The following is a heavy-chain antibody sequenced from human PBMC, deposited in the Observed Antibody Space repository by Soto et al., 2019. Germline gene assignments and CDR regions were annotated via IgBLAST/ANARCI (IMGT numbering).Heavy chain of an antibody. CDR2: IIPIFGTA. J-gene: IGHJ3*02. CDR3: ARTEAHYGSSRFSFDI. CDR1: GGTFSSYA. V-gene: IGHV1-69*01. D-gene: IGHD4-17*01. Sequence: QVQLVQSGAEVKKPGSSVKVSCKASGGTFSSYAISWVRQAPGQGLEWMGGIIPIFGTANYEQKFQGRVTITAEESTGTAYMELSSRRSEDTAVYYCARTEAHYGSSRFSFDIWGQGTMVTVSS.